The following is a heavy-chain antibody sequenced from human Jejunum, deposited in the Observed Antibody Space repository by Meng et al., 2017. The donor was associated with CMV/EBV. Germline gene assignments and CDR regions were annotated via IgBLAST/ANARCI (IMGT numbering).Heavy chain of an antibody. Sequence: GLTFVDYSMAWVRQAPGKGLEWVAFTRYDGINKYHADSVKGRFTISKDFSKNTLYLQMNSLRVEDTAVYYCAKDRGSGGNGYGMDVWGQGTTVTVSS. V-gene: IGHV3-30*02. CDR2: TRYDGINK. J-gene: IGHJ6*02. D-gene: IGHD2-15*01. CDR3: AKDRGSGGNGYGMDV. CDR1: GLTFVDYS.